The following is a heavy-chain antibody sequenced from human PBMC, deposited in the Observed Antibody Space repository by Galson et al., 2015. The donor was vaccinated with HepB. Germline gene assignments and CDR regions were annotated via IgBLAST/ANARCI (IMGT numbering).Heavy chain of an antibody. CDR1: GVTFSSYA. V-gene: IGHV1-69*13. CDR2: IIPIFGTA. J-gene: IGHJ4*02. D-gene: IGHD2-15*01. Sequence: SVKVSCKASGVTFSSYAISWVRQAPGQGLEWMGGIIPIFGTANYAQKFQGRVTITADESTSTAYMELSSLRSEDTAVYYCARVPCSGGSCYSFLVSGYYFDYWGQGTLVTVSS. CDR3: ARVPCSGGSCYSFLVSGYYFDY.